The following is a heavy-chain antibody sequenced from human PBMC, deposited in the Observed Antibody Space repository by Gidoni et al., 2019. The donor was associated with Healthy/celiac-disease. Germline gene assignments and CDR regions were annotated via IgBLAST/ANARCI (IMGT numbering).Heavy chain of an antibody. CDR3: AKDQPAAYCGGDCTFDY. D-gene: IGHD2-21*02. CDR1: GFTFSSYA. Sequence: EVQLLESGGGLVQPGGSLRLPCAASGFTFSSYAMSWVRQAPGKGLEWVSAISGSGGSTYYADSVKGRFTISRDNSKNTLYLQMNSLRAEDTAVYYCAKDQPAAYCGGDCTFDYWGQGTLVTVSS. CDR2: ISGSGGST. J-gene: IGHJ4*02. V-gene: IGHV3-23*01.